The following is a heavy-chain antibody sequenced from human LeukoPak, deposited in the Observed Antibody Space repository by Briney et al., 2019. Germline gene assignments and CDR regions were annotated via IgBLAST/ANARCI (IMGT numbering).Heavy chain of an antibody. CDR1: GYTFTSYD. D-gene: IGHD6-13*01. J-gene: IGHJ3*02. V-gene: IGHV1-8*03. CDR3: ARVRPRRAAGYAFDI. Sequence: GESLKISCKASGYTFTSYDINWVRQATGQGLEWMGWMNPNSGNTGYAQKFQGRVTITRNTSISTAYMELSSLRSEDTAVYYCARVRPRRAAGYAFDIWGQGTMVTVSS. CDR2: MNPNSGNT.